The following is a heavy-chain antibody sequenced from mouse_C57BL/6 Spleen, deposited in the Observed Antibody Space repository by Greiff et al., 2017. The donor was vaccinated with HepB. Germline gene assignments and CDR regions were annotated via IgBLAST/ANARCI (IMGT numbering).Heavy chain of an antibody. J-gene: IGHJ1*03. CDR2: IWTGGGT. V-gene: IGHV2-9-1*01. D-gene: IGHD1-1*01. CDR1: GFSLTSYA. Sequence: VQLQQSGPGLVAPSQSLSITCTVSGFSLTSYAISWVRQPPGKGLEWLGVIWTGGGTNYNSALKSRLSISKDNSKSQVFLKMNSLQTDDTARYYCALYYYGSSYGYFDVWGTGTTVTVSS. CDR3: ALYYYGSSYGYFDV.